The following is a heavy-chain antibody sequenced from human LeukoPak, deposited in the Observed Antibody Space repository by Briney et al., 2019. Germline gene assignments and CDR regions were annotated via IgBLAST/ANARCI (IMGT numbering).Heavy chain of an antibody. CDR3: AKDWEDSSSSSFDY. D-gene: IGHD6-6*01. CDR1: GFTFSSYD. J-gene: IGHJ4*02. CDR2: ISSDGGHK. Sequence: GRSLRLSCAASGFTFSSYDMHWVRQAPGKGLEWVAVISSDGGHKYYADSVKGRFTISRDNSKNTLYLQMNSLRPEDTAVYYCAKDWEDSSSSSFDYWGQGSLVTVSS. V-gene: IGHV3-30*18.